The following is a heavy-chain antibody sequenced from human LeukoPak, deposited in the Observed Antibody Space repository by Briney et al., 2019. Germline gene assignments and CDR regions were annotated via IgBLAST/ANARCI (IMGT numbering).Heavy chain of an antibody. D-gene: IGHD2-8*01. CDR1: RFTFSSYS. V-gene: IGHV3-21*01. CDR2: ISSSSSYI. Sequence: GGSLRLSCAASRFTFSSYSMNWVRQAPGKGLEWVSSISSSSSYIYYADSVKGRFTISRDNAKNSLYLQMNSLRAEDTAVYYCAREKIVLMVYAKPDAFDIWGQGTMVTVSP. CDR3: AREKIVLMVYAKPDAFDI. J-gene: IGHJ3*02.